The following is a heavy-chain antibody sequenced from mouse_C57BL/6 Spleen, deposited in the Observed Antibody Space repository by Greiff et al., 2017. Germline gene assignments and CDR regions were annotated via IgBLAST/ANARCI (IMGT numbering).Heavy chain of an antibody. D-gene: IGHD2-3*01. V-gene: IGHV1-39*01. Sequence: VHVKQSGPELVKPGASVKISCKASGYSFTDYNMNWVKQSNGKSLEWIGVINPNYGTTSYNQKFKGKATLTVDQSSSTAYMQLNSLTSEDSAVYYCASEIYDGYYRDAMDYWGQGTSVTVSS. CDR2: INPNYGTT. J-gene: IGHJ4*01. CDR3: ASEIYDGYYRDAMDY. CDR1: GYSFTDYN.